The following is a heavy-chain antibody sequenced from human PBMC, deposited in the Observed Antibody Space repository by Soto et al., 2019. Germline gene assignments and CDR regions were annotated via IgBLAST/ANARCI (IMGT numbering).Heavy chain of an antibody. V-gene: IGHV3-49*03. CDR2: IRNKFYGGGI. CDR1: GFTFGDYA. J-gene: IGHJ2*01. Sequence: ESGGDLVEPGRSLRLSCAASGFTFGDYAMSWFRQAPGKGLEWVGLIRNKFYGGGIEYAAPVKGRFSISRDDSKSIAYLQLNSLKIEDTAVYYLARDGGYCVNGCHIGNWYFGLWGRGTLVTVSS. D-gene: IGHD2-8*01. CDR3: ARDGGYCVNGCHIGNWYFGL.